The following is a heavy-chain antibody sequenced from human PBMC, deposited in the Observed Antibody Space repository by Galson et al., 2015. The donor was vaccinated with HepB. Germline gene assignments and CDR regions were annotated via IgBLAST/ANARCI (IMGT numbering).Heavy chain of an antibody. D-gene: IGHD6-19*01. CDR3: VKEGYRNGWYYFDY. V-gene: IGHV3-64D*06. CDR1: GFTFSSYS. J-gene: IGHJ4*02. Sequence: SLRLSCAVSGFTFSSYSMHWVRQAPGKGLEYVSAISRNGGSTYFADSVKGRFTISRDNSKNTLYLQMSSLRAEDTAVYYCVKEGYRNGWYYFDYWGQGTLVTVSS. CDR2: ISRNGGST.